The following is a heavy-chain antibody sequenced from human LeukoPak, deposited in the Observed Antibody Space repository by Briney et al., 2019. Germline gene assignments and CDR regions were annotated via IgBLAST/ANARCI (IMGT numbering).Heavy chain of an antibody. Sequence: GGSLRLSCAASGFAFGTYSIHWVRQAPGKGLEWVASITSTSIYIYYGDSVKGRFIVSRDNARNSLYLQMNSLRAEDTAVYYCARGRPGETWYRASVYWGQGTVVTVSS. V-gene: IGHV3-21*01. CDR3: ARGRPGETWYRASVY. CDR2: ITSTSIYI. CDR1: GFAFGTYS. J-gene: IGHJ4*02. D-gene: IGHD6-13*01.